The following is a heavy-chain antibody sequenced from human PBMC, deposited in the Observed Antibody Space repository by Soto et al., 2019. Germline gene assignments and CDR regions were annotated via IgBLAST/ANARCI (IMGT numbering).Heavy chain of an antibody. CDR2: IIPIFGTA. J-gene: IGHJ6*02. D-gene: IGHD4-17*01. CDR3: AGGVATVTNGGYYYYGMDV. V-gene: IGHV1-69*13. Sequence: SVKVSCKASGGTFSSYAISWVRQAPGQGLEWMGGIIPIFGTANYAQKFQGRVTITADESTSTAYMELSSLRSEDTAAYYCAGGVATVTNGGYYYYGMDVWGQGTTVTVSS. CDR1: GGTFSSYA.